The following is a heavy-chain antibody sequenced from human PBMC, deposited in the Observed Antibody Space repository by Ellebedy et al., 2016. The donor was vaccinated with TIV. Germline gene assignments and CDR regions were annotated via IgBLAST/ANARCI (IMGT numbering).Heavy chain of an antibody. Sequence: MPSETLSLTCSVSGGAMKSYYWGWIRQPAGKGLEWIGRIYSTGSSNYDPSLKSRVIMSVDTSNNQFSLKLNSVTAADTAVYYCARGGASSKYFDFWGQGTLVTVSS. CDR2: IYSTGSS. CDR1: GGAMKSYY. CDR3: ARGGASSKYFDF. J-gene: IGHJ4*02. V-gene: IGHV4-4*07.